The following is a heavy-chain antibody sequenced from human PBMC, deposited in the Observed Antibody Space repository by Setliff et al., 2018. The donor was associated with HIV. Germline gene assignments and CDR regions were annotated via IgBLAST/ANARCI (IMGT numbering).Heavy chain of an antibody. CDR1: GGSISSSSYY. D-gene: IGHD6-13*01. CDR3: ARGRYRSRWYASDHYYIDV. CDR2: IYYRGSI. J-gene: IGHJ6*03. Sequence: PSETLSLTCTVSGGSISSSSYYWGWIRQPPGKGLQWIGSIYYRGSIYYNPSLKSRVTISVDTPKNQSSLKLRSVTAADTALYYCARGRYRSRWYASDHYYIDVWGKGTTVTVSS. V-gene: IGHV4-39*01.